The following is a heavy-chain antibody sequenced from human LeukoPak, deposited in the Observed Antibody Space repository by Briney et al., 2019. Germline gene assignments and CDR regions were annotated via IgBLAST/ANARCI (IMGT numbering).Heavy chain of an antibody. Sequence: QTGGSLRLSCAASGFTVSSNYMSWVRQAPGKGQEWVSIIYSGGSTYYADSVKGRFTISRDNSKNTLFLQMNSLRAEDTAVYYCARDSYYYYYMDVWGKGTTVTVSS. D-gene: IGHD3-22*01. CDR3: ARDSYYYYYMDV. CDR2: IYSGGST. V-gene: IGHV3-66*02. J-gene: IGHJ6*03. CDR1: GFTVSSNY.